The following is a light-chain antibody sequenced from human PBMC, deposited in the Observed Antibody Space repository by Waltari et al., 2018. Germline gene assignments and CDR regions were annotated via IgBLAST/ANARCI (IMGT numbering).Light chain of an antibody. V-gene: IGKV3-15*01. CDR1: QNISSY. CDR3: QQYNRWPRT. CDR2: AAS. J-gene: IGKJ1*01. Sequence: ETVLTQFPTPLLVPPGARATPPCRASQNISSYLAWYQHKSGQAPRLLIHAASTRATGIPARFSGSGSGTDFARTISSLQSEDFAVYYCQQYNRWPRTFGQGTKVDIK.